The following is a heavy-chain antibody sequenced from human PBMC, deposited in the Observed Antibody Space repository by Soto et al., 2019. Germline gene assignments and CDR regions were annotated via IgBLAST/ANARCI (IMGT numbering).Heavy chain of an antibody. CDR3: ARAYYYGSGRGRSMDV. Sequence: QVQLQESGPGLVKPSETLSLTCTVSGDSVSSSDYYWMWIRQPPGKGLEWLGYISYSGGTNHNPSPKSRAPISGDTSKNQFSLKLSSVIAADTAVYYCARAYYYGSGRGRSMDVWGQGITVTVSS. D-gene: IGHD3-10*01. J-gene: IGHJ6*02. CDR2: ISYSGGT. CDR1: GDSVSSSDYY. V-gene: IGHV4-61*08.